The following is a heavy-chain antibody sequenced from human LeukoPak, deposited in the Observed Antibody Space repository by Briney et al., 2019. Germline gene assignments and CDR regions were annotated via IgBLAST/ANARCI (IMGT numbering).Heavy chain of an antibody. CDR1: GFTFNSYV. CDR2: ISGSGGST. Sequence: GGSLRLSCAASGFTFNSYVMSWVRQAPGKGLERVSGISGSGGSTYYADSVKGRFTISRDDSKNTLYLQMNSLRAEDTAVYYCAKADNYDFWSGYIYRPGFDYWGQGTLVTVSS. V-gene: IGHV3-23*01. J-gene: IGHJ4*02. CDR3: AKADNYDFWSGYIYRPGFDY. D-gene: IGHD3-3*01.